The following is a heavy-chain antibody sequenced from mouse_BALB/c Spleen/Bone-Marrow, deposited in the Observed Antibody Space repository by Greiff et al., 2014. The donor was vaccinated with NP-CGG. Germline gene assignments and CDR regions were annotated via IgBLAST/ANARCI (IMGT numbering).Heavy chain of an antibody. CDR1: GYTFSRYW. CDR3: ARWGYGSSYVGYFDV. D-gene: IGHD1-1*01. CDR2: ILPGSGST. J-gene: IGHJ1*01. Sequence: QVHVKQSGAELMKPGASVKISCKATGYTFSRYWIEWVKQRPGHGLEWIGEILPGSGSTNYNEKFKGKATFTADTSSNTAYVQLSSLTSEDSAVYYCARWGYGSSYVGYFDVWGAGTTVTVSS. V-gene: IGHV1-9*01.